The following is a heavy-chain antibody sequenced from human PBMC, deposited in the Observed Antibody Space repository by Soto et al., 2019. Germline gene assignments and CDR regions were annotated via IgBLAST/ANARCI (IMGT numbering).Heavy chain of an antibody. CDR3: AGKDSAGTNDAFDM. V-gene: IGHV6-1*01. D-gene: IGHD3-10*01. CDR2: TYYRSRWYN. J-gene: IGHJ3*02. Sequence: QVQLQQSGPGLVKPSQTLSLTCAISGDSVSSSRAAWGWIRQSPSSGLEWLGRTYYRSRWYNDYADSVKSRITIKPDTYRNQLSLQLISATPEDTAVYYCAGKDSAGTNDAFDMWGHGTMVTVSS. CDR1: GDSVSSSRAA.